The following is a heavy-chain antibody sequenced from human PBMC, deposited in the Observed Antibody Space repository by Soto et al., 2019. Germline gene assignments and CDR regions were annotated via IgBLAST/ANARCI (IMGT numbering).Heavy chain of an antibody. CDR1: GGSISSSSYY. V-gene: IGHV4-39*01. CDR3: ARRYGARYYDSSGYGHFHY. Sequence: PSETLSLTCTVSGGSISSSSYYWGWIRQPPGKGLEWIGSIYYSGSTYYNPSLKSRVTISVDTSKNQFSLKLSSVTAADTAVYYCARRYGARYYDSSGYGHFHYWGQGTLVTVSS. D-gene: IGHD3-22*01. CDR2: IYYSGST. J-gene: IGHJ4*02.